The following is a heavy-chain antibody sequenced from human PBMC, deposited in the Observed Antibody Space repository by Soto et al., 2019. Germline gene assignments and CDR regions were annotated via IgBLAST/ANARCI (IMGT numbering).Heavy chain of an antibody. Sequence: GGSLRLSCAASGFFFNGFDMCWVRQAPGMGLEWVSTISANAGNINYAGSVRGRFSISRDSSKNSVDLQMNSLRVEDTAVYFCTKGSIPAVGRVFFESWGQGTLVTVSS. J-gene: IGHJ4*02. D-gene: IGHD6-13*01. CDR2: ISANAGNI. V-gene: IGHV3-23*01. CDR3: TKGSIPAVGRVFFES. CDR1: GFFFNGFD.